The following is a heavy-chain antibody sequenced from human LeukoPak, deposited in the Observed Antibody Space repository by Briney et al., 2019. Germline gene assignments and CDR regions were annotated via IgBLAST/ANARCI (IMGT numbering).Heavy chain of an antibody. V-gene: IGHV3-30*04. CDR2: ISYDESNK. CDR3: ARDFPEGYSGYDYRDY. CDR1: GFIFSSYA. D-gene: IGHD5-12*01. J-gene: IGHJ4*02. Sequence: PGRSLRLSCAASGFIFSSYAMHWVRQAPGKGLEWVAVISYDESNKYYADSVEGRFTISRDNSKNTLYLRMNSLTAEDTAVYYCARDFPEGYSGYDYRDYWGQGTLVTVSS.